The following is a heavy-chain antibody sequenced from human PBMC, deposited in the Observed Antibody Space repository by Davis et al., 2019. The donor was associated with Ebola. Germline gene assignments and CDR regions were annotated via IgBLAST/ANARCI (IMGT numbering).Heavy chain of an antibody. CDR1: EYTFTSYD. D-gene: IGHD5-12*01. V-gene: IGHV1-8*01. CDR3: ARGRPWLWVATPVRFDS. Sequence: AASVKVSCKASEYTFTSYDINWVRQATGQGLEWVGWMNPKSGNTGYAEKFQGRVTMTRNTSISTAYMELSSLRSDDTAVYYCARGRPWLWVATPVRFDSWGLGTLVIVSS. J-gene: IGHJ4*02. CDR2: MNPKSGNT.